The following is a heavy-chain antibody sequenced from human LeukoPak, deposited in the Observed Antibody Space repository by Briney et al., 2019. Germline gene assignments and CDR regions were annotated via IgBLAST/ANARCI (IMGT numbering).Heavy chain of an antibody. D-gene: IGHD4-17*01. J-gene: IGHJ4*02. CDR2: ISSSSSTI. V-gene: IGHV3-48*02. CDR3: ASLRFYGDYADY. Sequence: GGSLRLSCAASGFTFSTYSMNWVRQAPGEGLEWVSYISSSSSTIYYADSVKGRFTISRDNAKNPLYLQMNSLRDEDTAVYYCASLRFYGDYADYWGQGTLVTVSS. CDR1: GFTFSTYS.